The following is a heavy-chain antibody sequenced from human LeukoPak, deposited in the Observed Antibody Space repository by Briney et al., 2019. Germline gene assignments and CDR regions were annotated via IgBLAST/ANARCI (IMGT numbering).Heavy chain of an antibody. V-gene: IGHV3-23*01. J-gene: IGHJ6*02. Sequence: GESLRLSCVGSGFTFRSHAMSWVRQAPEKGLEFVSGIYENGGTTYYADSVKGRFSISRDNAKNSLYLQMNSLRAEDTAVYYCARDRATRTTEAPSMDVWGQGTTVTVSS. CDR3: ARDRATRTTEAPSMDV. D-gene: IGHD2-15*01. CDR2: IYENGGTT. CDR1: GFTFRSHA.